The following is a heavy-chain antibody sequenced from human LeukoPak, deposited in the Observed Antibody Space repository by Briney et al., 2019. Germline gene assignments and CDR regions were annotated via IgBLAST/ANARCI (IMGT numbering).Heavy chain of an antibody. CDR3: AARKVRGVWFYLDY. CDR2: ISYDGSNK. CDR1: GFIFSTYG. V-gene: IGHV3-30*03. J-gene: IGHJ4*02. D-gene: IGHD3-10*01. Sequence: PGGSLRLSCAASGFIFSTYGMHWVRQAPGKGLEWVAVISYDGSNKYYADSEKGRFAISTDNSKNTLYLQMNSLRVEDTAVYFCAARKVRGVWFYLDYWGQGTLVTVSS.